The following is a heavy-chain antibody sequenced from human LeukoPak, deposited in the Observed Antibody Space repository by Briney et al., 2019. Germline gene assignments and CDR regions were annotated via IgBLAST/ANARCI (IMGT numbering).Heavy chain of an antibody. V-gene: IGHV1-69*05. CDR1: GGTFSSYA. J-gene: IGHJ4*02. D-gene: IGHD6-13*01. CDR3: ARTITQYRSSWQPLDY. CDR2: IILIFLTA. Sequence: SGKFSCKASGGTFSSYAMSWVRQAPGQGLEWLGRIILIFLTANTAQTFQARVTITTDESTSTAYTAPSSLRSEDTAGYYCARTITQYRSSWQPLDYWGQRDLFTASS.